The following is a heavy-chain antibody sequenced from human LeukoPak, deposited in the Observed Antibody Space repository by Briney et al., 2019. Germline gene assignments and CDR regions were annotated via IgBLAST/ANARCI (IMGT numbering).Heavy chain of an antibody. V-gene: IGHV3-30*01. Sequence: GRSLRLSCVASGFTFSRNVLHWVRQAPGKGLEWVATIAYDGNNKFHADSVKGRFTISRDNSRNTVYLQVDSLRPEDTAVYHCAKGGIPTGPYYYFYYMDVWGNGTTVTVSS. D-gene: IGHD3/OR15-3a*01. CDR1: GFTFSRNV. CDR2: IAYDGNNK. CDR3: AKGGIPTGPYYYFYYMDV. J-gene: IGHJ6*03.